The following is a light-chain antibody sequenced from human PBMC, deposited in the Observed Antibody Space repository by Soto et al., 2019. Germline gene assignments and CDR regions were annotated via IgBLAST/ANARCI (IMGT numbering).Light chain of an antibody. V-gene: IGLV2-14*01. CDR1: SSDVGGYNF. J-gene: IGLJ3*02. Sequence: QSALTQPASVSGSLGQSITISCTGTSSDVGGYNFVSWYKLHPGKAPKLMIYEVSNRPSGVSNRFSGSKSGNTASLTSSGLHAEDEADYDCSLYTSSNTLFVGGTQVNVL. CDR2: EVS. CDR3: SLYTSSNTL.